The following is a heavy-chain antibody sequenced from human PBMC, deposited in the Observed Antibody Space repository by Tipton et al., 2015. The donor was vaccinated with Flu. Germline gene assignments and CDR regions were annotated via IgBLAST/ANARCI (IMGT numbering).Heavy chain of an antibody. CDR2: IDGRGST. D-gene: IGHD6-19*01. CDR3: ARERRGGWPFYDAFDF. V-gene: IGHV4-38-2*02. CDR1: GYSITSGYY. Sequence: GLVKPSETLSLTCAVSGYSITSGYYWGWIRQSPGKGLGRIGSIDGRGSTYYNPSLKSRVTVSVDTSKNQFFLKLRTVTAADTAVYYCARERRGGWPFYDAFDFWGQGTTVTVSS. J-gene: IGHJ3*01.